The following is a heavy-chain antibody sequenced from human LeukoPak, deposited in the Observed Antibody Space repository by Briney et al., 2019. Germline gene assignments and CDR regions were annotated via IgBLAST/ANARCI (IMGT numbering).Heavy chain of an antibody. CDR1: GGSISSYY. CDR3: ARVYGGTLGDFDY. D-gene: IGHD2-8*01. V-gene: IGHV4-59*01. CDR2: IYYSGSI. Sequence: SETLSLTCTVSGGSISSYYWSWIRQPPGKGLEWIGYIYYSGSINYNPSLKSRVTISVDTSKNQFSLKLSSVTAADTAVYYCARVYGGTLGDFDYWGQGTLVTVSS. J-gene: IGHJ4*02.